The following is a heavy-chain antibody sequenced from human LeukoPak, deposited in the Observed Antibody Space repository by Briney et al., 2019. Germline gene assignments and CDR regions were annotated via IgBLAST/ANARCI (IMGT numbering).Heavy chain of an antibody. CDR2: LDADGGSA. V-gene: IGHV3-74*03. CDR1: GFTFSSYW. Sequence: PGGSLRLSCAASGFTFSSYWMHWVRQAPGKGLVWVSRLDADGGSATDADFVKGRFTISRDNAKNTLYLQLNSLRAEDTAVYYCARGGGTTGGDYWGQGTLVTVSS. J-gene: IGHJ4*02. D-gene: IGHD1-7*01. CDR3: ARGGGTTGGDY.